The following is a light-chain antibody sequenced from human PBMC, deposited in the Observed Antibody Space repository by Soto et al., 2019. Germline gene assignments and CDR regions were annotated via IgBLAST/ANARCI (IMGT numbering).Light chain of an antibody. J-gene: IGKJ4*01. Sequence: EIVLTQSPVTLSLSPGERATLSCRASQSINNYLAWYQQKPGQPPRLLIYDASNRATAIPVRFSGSGSGTDCTLTISSLEPEDSAVYYCQYRGIWPPGATFGGGTKVAIK. V-gene: IGKV3-11*01. CDR1: QSINNY. CDR2: DAS. CDR3: QYRGIWPPGAT.